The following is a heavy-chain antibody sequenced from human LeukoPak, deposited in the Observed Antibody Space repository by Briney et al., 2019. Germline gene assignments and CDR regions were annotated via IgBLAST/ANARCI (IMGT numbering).Heavy chain of an antibody. D-gene: IGHD5-18*01. CDR1: GGSISSGDYY. Sequence: SETLCLTCTVSGGSISSGDYYCSWIRQPPGKGLEWIGYIYYSGSTYYNPSLKSRVTISVDTSQNQFSLKLDSVTAADTAVYYCARDLSGYSYLDYWGQGTLVTVSS. V-gene: IGHV4-30-4*01. J-gene: IGHJ4*02. CDR2: IYYSGST. CDR3: ARDLSGYSYLDY.